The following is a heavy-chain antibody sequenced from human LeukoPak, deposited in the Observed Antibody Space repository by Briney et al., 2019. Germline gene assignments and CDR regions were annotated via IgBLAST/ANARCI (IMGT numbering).Heavy chain of an antibody. CDR2: IRYDGSNK. V-gene: IGHV3-30*02. J-gene: IGHJ6*03. CDR3: AKGAGYYYYYMDV. CDR1: GFTFSSYG. Sequence: PGGSLRLSCAASGFTFSSYGMHWVRQAPGKGLERVAFIRYDGSNKYYADSVKGRFTISRDNSKNTLYLQMNGLRAEDTAVYYCAKGAGYYYYYMDVWGKGTTVTVSS.